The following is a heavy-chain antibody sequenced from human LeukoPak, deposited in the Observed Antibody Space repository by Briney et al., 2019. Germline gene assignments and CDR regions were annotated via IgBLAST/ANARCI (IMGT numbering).Heavy chain of an antibody. J-gene: IGHJ4*02. CDR3: ARDLYGPDY. D-gene: IGHD2-8*01. V-gene: IGHV3-74*01. Sequence: GGSLRLSCAASGFTFSSFWMEWVRQAPGKGLVWVSRIDSDGSNIDYADSVKGRFTISRDNAKNILYLQMNSLRAEDTAVYYCARDLYGPDYWGQGTLVTVSS. CDR2: IDSDGSNI. CDR1: GFTFSSFW.